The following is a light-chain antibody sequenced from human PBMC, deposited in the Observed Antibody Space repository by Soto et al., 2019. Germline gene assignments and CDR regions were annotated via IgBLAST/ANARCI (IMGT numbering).Light chain of an antibody. Sequence: AIRMTQSPSSFSASTGDRVTITCRVSQGISSYLAWYQQKPGKAPKLLIYAASTLQSGVPSRFSGSGSGTDFTLTISCLQSEDFATYYCQQYYSYLFTFGPGTKVDIK. CDR2: AAS. V-gene: IGKV1-8*01. J-gene: IGKJ3*01. CDR3: QQYYSYLFT. CDR1: QGISSY.